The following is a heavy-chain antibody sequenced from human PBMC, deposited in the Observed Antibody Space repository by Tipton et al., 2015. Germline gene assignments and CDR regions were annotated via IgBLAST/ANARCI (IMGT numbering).Heavy chain of an antibody. Sequence: GSLRLSCIASGFNFSSYAMTWVRQPPGKGLEWVADITGAGSATNYAASVKGRFTISRDNSKKTVYLQMDSLTVDDTALYFCAKMKGFIAMGGTTHYWGQGTLVTVSS. V-gene: IGHV3-23*01. D-gene: IGHD6-19*01. CDR3: AKMKGFIAMGGTTHY. CDR2: ITGAGSAT. CDR1: GFNFSSYA. J-gene: IGHJ4*02.